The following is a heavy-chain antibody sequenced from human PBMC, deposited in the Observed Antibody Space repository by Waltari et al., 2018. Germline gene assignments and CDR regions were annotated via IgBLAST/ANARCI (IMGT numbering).Heavy chain of an antibody. CDR1: GGPFGGYG. CDR3: ATHKLGISQHYYHMGA. J-gene: IGHJ6*03. V-gene: IGHV1-69*12. CDR2: IIPIFGIP. D-gene: IGHD7-27*01. Sequence: VQLVQSGAEVRTPGSSVKVSCKASGGPFGGYGISWVRLTPGQRLEWLGVIIPIFGIPDDSQKFKDRLTITADASTSTAYMELSSLTSEDTAIYFCATHKLGISQHYYHMGAWGKGTTVTISS.